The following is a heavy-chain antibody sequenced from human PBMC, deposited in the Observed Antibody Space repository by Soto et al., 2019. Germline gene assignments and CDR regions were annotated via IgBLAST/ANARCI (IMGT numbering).Heavy chain of an antibody. Sequence: EVQLLESGGGLVQPGGSLRLSCAASGFTFSSYTMSWVRQAPGKGLEWVSGISATGGSTYYADSVKARFTFSRDNSKNTLYLQMNSLRAEDTAVYYCAKGFIRDCGGDCTVDTWGQGTLVTVSS. J-gene: IGHJ5*02. CDR1: GFTFSSYT. CDR3: AKGFIRDCGGDCTVDT. V-gene: IGHV3-23*01. CDR2: ISATGGST. D-gene: IGHD2-21*02.